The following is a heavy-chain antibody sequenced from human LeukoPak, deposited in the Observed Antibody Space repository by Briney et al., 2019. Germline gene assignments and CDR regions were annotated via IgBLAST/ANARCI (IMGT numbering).Heavy chain of an antibody. CDR2: ISYDGSNK. CDR3: AKSGYSSGWPYYYGMDV. D-gene: IGHD6-19*01. Sequence: PGRSLRLSCAASGFTFSSYGMHWVRQAPGKGLEWVAVISYDGSNKYHADSVKGRFTISRDNSKNTLYLQMNSLRAEDTAVYYCAKSGYSSGWPYYYGMDVWGKGTTVTVSS. CDR1: GFTFSSYG. J-gene: IGHJ6*04. V-gene: IGHV3-30*18.